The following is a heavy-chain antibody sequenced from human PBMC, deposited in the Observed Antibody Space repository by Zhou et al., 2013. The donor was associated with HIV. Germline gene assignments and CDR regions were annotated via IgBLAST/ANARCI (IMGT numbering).Heavy chain of an antibody. D-gene: IGHD2-21*01. J-gene: IGHJ6*03. Sequence: QVQLVQSGAEVKKPGASVKVSCKASGYTFTSYGISWVRQAPGQGLEWMGGVFPVTGNTNYAQNFQGRITITVDGFTSTAYMELRSLRSDDTAVYFCARVPRSGAYYYYYMDVWGQGTTVTVSS. V-gene: IGHV1-18*01. CDR3: ARVPRSGAYYYYYMDV. CDR1: GYTFTSYG. CDR2: VFPVTGNT.